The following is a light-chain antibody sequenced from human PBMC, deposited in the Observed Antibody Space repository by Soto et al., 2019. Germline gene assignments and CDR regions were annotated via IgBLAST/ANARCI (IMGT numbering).Light chain of an antibody. CDR1: SSDVGGYNY. CDR3: SSYTSSSYVV. Sequence: QSVLTQPVSVSGSPGQSITISCTGTSSDVGGYNYVSWYQQHPGKAPKLMIYDVSNRPSGVSNRFSGSKSGNTASLTISGLQAEDEADYYCSSYTSSSYVVFGGGTKVTVL. V-gene: IGLV2-14*01. CDR2: DVS. J-gene: IGLJ2*01.